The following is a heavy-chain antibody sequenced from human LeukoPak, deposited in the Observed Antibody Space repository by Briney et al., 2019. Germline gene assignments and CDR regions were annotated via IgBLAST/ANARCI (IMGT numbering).Heavy chain of an antibody. CDR1: GGSISSYY. V-gene: IGHV4-59*01. D-gene: IGHD3-10*01. J-gene: IGHJ4*02. CDR2: IYYSGST. Sequence: PSETLSLTCTVSGGSISSYYWSWIRQPPGKGLEWIGYIYYSGSTNYNPSLKSRVTISVDTSKSQFSLRLRSVTAADTAVYYCARGFGYFDYWGQGTLVTVSS. CDR3: ARGFGYFDY.